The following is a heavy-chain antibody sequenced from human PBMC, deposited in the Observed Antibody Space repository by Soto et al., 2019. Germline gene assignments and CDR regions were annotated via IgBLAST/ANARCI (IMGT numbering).Heavy chain of an antibody. V-gene: IGHV3-23*01. CDR2: ISGSGDST. J-gene: IGHJ4*02. CDR3: ARYRGIAWYLFEH. CDR1: GFTFTSYA. D-gene: IGHD6-13*01. Sequence: GGSLRLSCAASGFTFTSYAVSWVRQAPGKGLEWVSSISGSGDSTYYADSVKGRFTISRDSSKSTMYLQMNSLRTEDSAIYFCARYRGIAWYLFEHWGQGTLVTVSS.